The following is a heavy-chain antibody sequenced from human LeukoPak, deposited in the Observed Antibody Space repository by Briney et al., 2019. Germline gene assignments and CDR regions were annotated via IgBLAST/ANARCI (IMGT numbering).Heavy chain of an antibody. CDR2: IYYSGST. CDR3: ARSRIAARPGDY. CDR1: GGSIRSYY. V-gene: IGHV4-59*12. J-gene: IGHJ4*02. Sequence: SETLSLTCSVSGGSIRSYYWSWIRQPPGKGLEWIGYIYYSGSTSYNPSLKSRVTISVDTSKNQFSLKLSSVTAADTAVYYCARSRIAARPGDYWGQGTLVTVSS. D-gene: IGHD6-6*01.